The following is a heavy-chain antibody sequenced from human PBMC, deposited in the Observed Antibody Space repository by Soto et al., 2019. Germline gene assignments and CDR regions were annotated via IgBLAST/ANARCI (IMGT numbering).Heavy chain of an antibody. J-gene: IGHJ5*02. CDR2: INSDGSST. CDR1: GFTFSSYW. CDR3: AIERWDIAAAGTGGSWFDP. V-gene: IGHV3-74*01. Sequence: EVQLVESGGGLVQPGGSLRLSCAASGFTFSSYWMHWVRQAPGKGLVWVSRINSDGSSTSYADSVKGRFTISRDNAKNKLYLQMNSLRAEDTAVYYCAIERWDIAAAGTGGSWFDPWGQGTLVTVSS. D-gene: IGHD6-13*01.